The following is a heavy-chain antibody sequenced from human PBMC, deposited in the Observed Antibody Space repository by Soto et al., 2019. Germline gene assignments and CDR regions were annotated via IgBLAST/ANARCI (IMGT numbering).Heavy chain of an antibody. CDR1: GGSFSDDY. Sequence: QVQLQQWGAGLLKPSETLSLTCAVYGGSFSDDYWTWIRQPPGRGLEWIGEINRSGGTIYNPSLESRVTISADTSKNQFSLKLTSVTAADTAVYYCARERSSQGVGATNPSHWGQGTLVTVSS. CDR3: ARERSSQGVGATNPSH. J-gene: IGHJ4*02. D-gene: IGHD1-26*01. V-gene: IGHV4-34*02. CDR2: INRSGGT.